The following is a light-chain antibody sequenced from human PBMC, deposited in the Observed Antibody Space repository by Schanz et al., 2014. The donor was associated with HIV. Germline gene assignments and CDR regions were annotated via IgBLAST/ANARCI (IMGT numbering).Light chain of an antibody. CDR3: QQYGTSLIT. V-gene: IGKV3-20*01. J-gene: IGKJ5*01. CDR1: QSLSRRY. CDR2: GAS. Sequence: EIVLTQSPGTLSLSPGERGTLSCRASQSLSRRYVAWYQQKPGQAPRLLIYGASSRATGIPDRFSGSGSGTDFTLTIIRLEPEDFAVYYCQQYGTSLITFGQGTRLEI.